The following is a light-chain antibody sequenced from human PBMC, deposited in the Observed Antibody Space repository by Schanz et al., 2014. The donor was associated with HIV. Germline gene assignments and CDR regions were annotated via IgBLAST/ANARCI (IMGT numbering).Light chain of an antibody. Sequence: QSALTQPASVSGSPGQSITISCTGTNSDVGGYNHVSWYQQHPGKAPKVMIYDVSNRPSGVPDRFSGSKSGTSASLAISGLQSEDEADYYCAAWDDSLNVVFGGGTKLTVL. CDR1: NSDVGGYNH. CDR3: AAWDDSLNVV. CDR2: DVS. V-gene: IGLV2-14*03. J-gene: IGLJ2*01.